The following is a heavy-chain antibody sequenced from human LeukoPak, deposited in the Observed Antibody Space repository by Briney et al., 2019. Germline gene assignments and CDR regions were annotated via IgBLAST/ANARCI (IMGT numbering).Heavy chain of an antibody. V-gene: IGHV4-30-4*08. CDR3: ARGTYYDFWSGYTNWFDP. Sequence: PSQTLSLTCTVSGGSISSGDYYWSWIRQPPGKGLEWIGYIYYSGSTYYNPSLKSRVTISVDTSKNQFSLKLGSVTAADTAVYYCARGTYYDFWSGYTNWFDPWGQGTLVTVSS. J-gene: IGHJ5*02. CDR1: GGSISSGDYY. D-gene: IGHD3-3*01. CDR2: IYYSGST.